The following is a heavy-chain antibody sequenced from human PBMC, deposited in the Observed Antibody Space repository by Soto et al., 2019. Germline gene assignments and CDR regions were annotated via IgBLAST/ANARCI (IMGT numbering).Heavy chain of an antibody. CDR2: IYYSGST. CDR3: ARERLLSLEWLLSPHYYYYGTDV. D-gene: IGHD3-3*01. CDR1: GGSVSSGSYY. J-gene: IGHJ6*02. V-gene: IGHV4-61*01. Sequence: KPSETLSLTCTVSGGSVSSGSYYWSWIRQPPGKGLEWIGYIYYSGSTNYNPSLKSRVTISVDTSKNQFSLKLSSVTAADTAVYYCARERLLSLEWLLSPHYYYYGTDVWGQGTTVTVSS.